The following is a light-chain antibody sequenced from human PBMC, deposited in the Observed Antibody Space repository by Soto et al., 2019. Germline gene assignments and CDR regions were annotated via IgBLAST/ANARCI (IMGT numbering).Light chain of an antibody. CDR1: RSDVGAYNS. CDR2: AVS. V-gene: IGLV2-14*01. CDR3: SSYTSTDLL. J-gene: IGLJ2*01. Sequence: QSVLTQPASVSGSPGQSITISCSGPRSDVGAYNSVSWYQQHPGKVPKLIIYAVSIRPSGISNRFSGSKSGNTASLAISGLQAEDEADYYCSSYTSTDLLFGGGTKLTVL.